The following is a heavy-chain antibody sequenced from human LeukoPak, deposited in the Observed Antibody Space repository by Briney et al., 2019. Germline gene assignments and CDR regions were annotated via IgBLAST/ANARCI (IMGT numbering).Heavy chain of an antibody. Sequence: GGSLRLSCAASGFTVSSNYMSWVRQAPGKGLEWVSTITGGSTYYADSVKGRFTISRDDSKDTVYLQMNSLRAEDTAIYYCAKATFGCSSTSCYSFDYWGQGTLVTVSS. CDR2: ITGGST. CDR1: GFTVSSNY. V-gene: IGHV3-53*01. J-gene: IGHJ4*02. D-gene: IGHD2-2*02. CDR3: AKATFGCSSTSCYSFDY.